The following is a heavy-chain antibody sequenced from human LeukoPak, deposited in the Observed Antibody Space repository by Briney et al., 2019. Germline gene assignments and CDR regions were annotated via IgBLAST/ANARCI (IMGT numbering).Heavy chain of an antibody. V-gene: IGHV3-21*01. Sequence: KPGGSLRLSCAASGFTFSSYSMNWVRQAPGKGLEWVSSISRSSSYIYYADSVKGRLTISRDNAKNSLYLQMNSLRAEDTAVYYCARGVGMFDYWGQGALVTVSS. J-gene: IGHJ4*02. CDR3: ARGVGMFDY. CDR1: GFTFSSYS. CDR2: ISRSSSYI. D-gene: IGHD2-2*01.